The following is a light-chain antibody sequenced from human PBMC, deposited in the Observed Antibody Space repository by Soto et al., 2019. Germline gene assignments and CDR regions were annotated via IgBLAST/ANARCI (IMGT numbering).Light chain of an antibody. CDR2: DAS. CDR3: QQYESYPYS. CDR1: QSISSS. V-gene: IGKV1-5*01. J-gene: IGKJ2*01. Sequence: TQMTQSPSTVSASVGDRVTITCRASQSISSSLAWYQQKPGKAPKVLIYDASSLDSGVPSRFSGSGYGTEFTLTVSSLQPGDFATYSCQQYESYPYSFGQGTKVDIK.